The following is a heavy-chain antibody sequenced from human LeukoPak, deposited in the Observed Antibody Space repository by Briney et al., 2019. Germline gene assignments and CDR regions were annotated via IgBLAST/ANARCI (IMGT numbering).Heavy chain of an antibody. V-gene: IGHV1-2*02. Sequence: ASVKVSCKASGYTCTGYYMHWVRQAPGQGLEWMGWINPNSGGTNYAQKFQGRVTMTRDTSISTAYMELSRLRSDDTAVYYCARTACSGGSCYRFDPWGQGTLVTVSS. CDR3: ARTACSGGSCYRFDP. J-gene: IGHJ5*02. CDR1: GYTCTGYY. D-gene: IGHD2-15*01. CDR2: INPNSGGT.